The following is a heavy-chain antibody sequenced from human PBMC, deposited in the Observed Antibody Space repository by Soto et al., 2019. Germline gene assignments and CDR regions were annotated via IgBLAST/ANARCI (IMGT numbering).Heavy chain of an antibody. D-gene: IGHD6-19*01. V-gene: IGHV3-21*01. CDR2: ISRSSRNI. CDR3: ARDADASGWYHYGMDV. CDR1: GFTFSNYT. Sequence: EVQLVESGGGLVKPGGSLTLSCAASGFTFSNYTMNWVRQAPGKGLEWVSSISRSSRNIYYADSVKGRFTISRDNAKNALYLHMNSLRAGDTAVYYCARDADASGWYHYGMDVWGQGTLVTVSS. J-gene: IGHJ6*02.